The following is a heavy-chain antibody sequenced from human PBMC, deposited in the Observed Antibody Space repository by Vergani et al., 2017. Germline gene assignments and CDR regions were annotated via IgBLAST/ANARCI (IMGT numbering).Heavy chain of an antibody. CDR1: GGSISRNDYY. J-gene: IGHJ2*01. V-gene: IGHV4-39*07. CDR3: ARGVAVTTFRTHWYFDL. CDR2: IYYSGST. Sequence: QLQLQESGPGLVKPSETLSLTCSVSGGSISRNDYYWGWIRQPPGKGLEWIGSIYYSGSTYHNPSLKSRVTISVDTSKSQFSLKLSSVTAAETAVYYCARGVAVTTFRTHWYFDLWGRGTLVTVSS. D-gene: IGHD2-21*02.